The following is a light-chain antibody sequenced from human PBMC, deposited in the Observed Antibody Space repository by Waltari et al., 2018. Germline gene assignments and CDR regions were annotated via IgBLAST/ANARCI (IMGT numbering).Light chain of an antibody. CDR1: QSVSRT. V-gene: IGKV3-20*01. CDR3: QKYGTCPAT. J-gene: IGKJ1*01. CDR2: DAS. Sequence: EIVSTQSLGTLSLSPGERATLSCRASQSVSRTLAWYQQKPGQAPRLLIYDASSRATGISDRFSSSGSATDFSLTISRLEPEDFAVYCCQKYGTCPATFGQGTKVEIK.